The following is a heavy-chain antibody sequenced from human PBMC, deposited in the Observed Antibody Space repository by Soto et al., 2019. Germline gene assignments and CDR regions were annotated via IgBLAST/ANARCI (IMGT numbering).Heavy chain of an antibody. CDR1: GYTFSSYA. CDR3: ARGVGSGSYYNQYNWFDP. J-gene: IGHJ5*02. Sequence: ASVKVSCKASGYTFSSYAMHWVRQAPGQRLEWMGWINAGNGNTKYSQKFQGRVTITRDTSASTAYMELSSLRSEDTAVYYCARGVGSGSYYNQYNWFDPWGQGTLVTVSS. D-gene: IGHD3-10*01. CDR2: INAGNGNT. V-gene: IGHV1-3*01.